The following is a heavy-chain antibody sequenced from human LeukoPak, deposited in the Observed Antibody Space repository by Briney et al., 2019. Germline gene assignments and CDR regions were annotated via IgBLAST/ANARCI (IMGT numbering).Heavy chain of an antibody. V-gene: IGHV4-39*07. CDR3: AREGGDYGNY. CDR2: INHSGST. D-gene: IGHD4-17*01. Sequence: SETLSLTCTVSGGSISSSGYYWSWIRQPPGKGLEWIGEINHSGSTNYNPSLKSRVTISVDTSKNQFSLKLSSVTAADTAVYYCAREGGDYGNYWGQGTLVTVSS. J-gene: IGHJ4*02. CDR1: GGSISSSGYY.